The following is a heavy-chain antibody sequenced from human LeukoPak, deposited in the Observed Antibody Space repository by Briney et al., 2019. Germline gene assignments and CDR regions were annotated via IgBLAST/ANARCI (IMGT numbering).Heavy chain of an antibody. CDR3: AKAGYRGSSVNYFDY. CDR2: ISGSGGNT. D-gene: IGHD6-6*01. V-gene: IGHV3-23*01. CDR1: GFTFSSYA. Sequence: PGRSLRLSCAPSGFTFSSYAMSCVRQAPGKGLEWLSAISGSGGNTYYADSVKGRFTISRDNSQNTLSLQMNSLRAEDTAVYFCAKAGYRGSSVNYFDYWGQGTLVTVSS. J-gene: IGHJ4*02.